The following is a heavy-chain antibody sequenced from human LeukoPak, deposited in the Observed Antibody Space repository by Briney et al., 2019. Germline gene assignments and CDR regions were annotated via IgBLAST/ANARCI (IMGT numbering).Heavy chain of an antibody. CDR3: ARIGSYGSGYYHYYYMDV. D-gene: IGHD3-10*01. Sequence: TGGSLRLSCAASGFTFSDYYMGWIRQAPGKGLEWVSYISSGGSTIHYADSVKGRFTISRDNTKNSLSLQMDSLRAEDTAVYYCARIGSYGSGYYHYYYMDVWGKGTTVTVSS. CDR2: ISSGGSTI. CDR1: GFTFSDYY. V-gene: IGHV3-11*04. J-gene: IGHJ6*03.